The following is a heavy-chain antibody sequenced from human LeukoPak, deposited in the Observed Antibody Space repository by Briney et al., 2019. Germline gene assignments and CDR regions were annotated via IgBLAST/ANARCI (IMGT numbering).Heavy chain of an antibody. CDR2: IYYSGST. Sequence: SETLSLTCTVSGGSISSYYWSWIRQPPGKGLEWIGYIYYSGSTNYNPSLKSRVTISVDTSKNQFSLKLSSVTAADTAVYYCARTSSGWYGNRPGKYYFDYWGRGTLDTDSS. J-gene: IGHJ4*02. D-gene: IGHD6-19*01. CDR1: GGSISSYY. CDR3: ARTSSGWYGNRPGKYYFDY. V-gene: IGHV4-59*01.